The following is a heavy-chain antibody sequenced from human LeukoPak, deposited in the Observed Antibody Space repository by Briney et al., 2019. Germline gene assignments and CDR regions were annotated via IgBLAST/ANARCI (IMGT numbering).Heavy chain of an antibody. Sequence: GGSLRLSCAASGFTFSNAWMTWVRQAPGKGLEWIGRIKTRADAGTTDYAAPVRGRFTISRDDSKNTLYLQMNSLKTEDTAIYYGTTRYSISSGGYWGQGTLVTVSS. CDR3: TTRYSISSGGY. D-gene: IGHD6-6*01. J-gene: IGHJ4*02. CDR1: GFTFSNAW. V-gene: IGHV3-15*01. CDR2: IKTRADAGTT.